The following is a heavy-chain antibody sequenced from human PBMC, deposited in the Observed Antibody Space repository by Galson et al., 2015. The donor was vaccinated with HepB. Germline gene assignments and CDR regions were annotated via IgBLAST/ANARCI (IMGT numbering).Heavy chain of an antibody. CDR3: ARTESIYGMDV. D-gene: IGHD6-6*01. Sequence: LVKPTQTLTLTCTVSGFSLSNARMGVSWIRQPPGKALEWLGHIFSNDEKSYSTSLKSRLTISKDTSKSQVVLTMTNMDPVDTATYYCARTESIYGMDVWGQGTTVTVSS. CDR1: GFSLSNARMG. V-gene: IGHV2-26*01. J-gene: IGHJ6*02. CDR2: IFSNDEK.